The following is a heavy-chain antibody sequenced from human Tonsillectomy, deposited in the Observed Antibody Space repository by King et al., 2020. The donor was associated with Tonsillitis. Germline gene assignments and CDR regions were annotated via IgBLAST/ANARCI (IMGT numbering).Heavy chain of an antibody. CDR2: IWYDGRNK. CDR1: GFTFSNYG. V-gene: IGHV3-33*01. Sequence: QLVQSGGGVVQPGRSLRLSCAASGFTFSNYGMHWVRQAPGKGLEWVAVIWYDGRNKYYADSVKGRFTISRDNSKNTLYLQMNSLRVEATAVYYCATKQSGQAPFDPRGQGTLVTVSS. J-gene: IGHJ5*02. D-gene: IGHD1/OR15-1a*01. CDR3: ATKQSGQAPFDP.